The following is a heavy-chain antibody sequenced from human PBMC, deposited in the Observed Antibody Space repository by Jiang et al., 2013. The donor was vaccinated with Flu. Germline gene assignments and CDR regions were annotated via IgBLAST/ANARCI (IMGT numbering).Heavy chain of an antibody. CDR1: GFTFSSYA. V-gene: IGHV3-30*01. J-gene: IGHJ4*02. CDR3: ARGGSGYDSDY. CDR2: ISYDGSNK. Sequence: RSLRLSCAASGFTFSSYAMHWVRQAPGKGLEWVAVISYDGSNKYYADSVKGRFTISRDNSKNTLYLQMNSLRAEDTAVYYCARGGSGYDSDYWGQGTLVTVSS. D-gene: IGHD5-12*01.